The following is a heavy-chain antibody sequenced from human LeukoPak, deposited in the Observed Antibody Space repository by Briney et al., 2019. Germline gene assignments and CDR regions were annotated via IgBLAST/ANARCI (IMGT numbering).Heavy chain of an antibody. D-gene: IGHD3-10*01. CDR1: GYTFTSYY. V-gene: IGHV1-46*01. J-gene: IGHJ4*02. CDR2: INPSGGTT. CDR3: AREASGSGSY. Sequence: ASVKVSCKATGYTFTSYYMHWVRQAPGQGLEWVGIINPSGGTTNYAKKFQGRLTMTGDTSTGTVYMELSSLRSVDTAVYYCAREASGSGSYWGQGTLVTVSS.